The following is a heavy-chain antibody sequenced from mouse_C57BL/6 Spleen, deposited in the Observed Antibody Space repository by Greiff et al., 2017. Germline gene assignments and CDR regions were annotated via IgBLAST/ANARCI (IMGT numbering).Heavy chain of an antibody. CDR3: AREGLNWDDYYAMDY. V-gene: IGHV1-72*01. CDR1: GYTFTSYW. D-gene: IGHD4-1*01. Sequence: QVQLQQPGAELVKPGASVKLSCKASGYTFTSYWMHWVKQRPGRGLEWIGRIDPNSGGTKYNEKFKSKATLTVDKPSSTAYMQLSSLTSEDSAVYYCAREGLNWDDYYAMDYWGQGTSVTVSS. J-gene: IGHJ4*01. CDR2: IDPNSGGT.